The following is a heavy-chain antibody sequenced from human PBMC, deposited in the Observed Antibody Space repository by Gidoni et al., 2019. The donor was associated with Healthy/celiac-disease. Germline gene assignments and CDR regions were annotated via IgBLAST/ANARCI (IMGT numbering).Heavy chain of an antibody. D-gene: IGHD3-10*01. CDR2: ISGSGGST. Sequence: EVQLLESGGGLVQPGGSLRLSWAASGFTLSSYAMSWVRQAPGKGLEWVSAISGSGGSTYYADSVKGRFTISRDNSKNTLYLQMNSLRAEDTAVYYCAKGDAYYYGSGNLDYWGQGTLVTVSS. CDR3: AKGDAYYYGSGNLDY. V-gene: IGHV3-23*01. J-gene: IGHJ4*02. CDR1: GFTLSSYA.